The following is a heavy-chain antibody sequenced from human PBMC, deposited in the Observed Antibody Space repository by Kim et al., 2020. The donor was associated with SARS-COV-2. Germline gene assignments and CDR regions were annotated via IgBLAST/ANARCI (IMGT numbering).Heavy chain of an antibody. J-gene: IGHJ5*02. CDR2: INGTGRSI. CDR1: GFTFNEHE. V-gene: IGHV3-48*03. Sequence: GSLRLSCAASGFTFNEHEMNWVRQAPGKGLEWVSYINGTGRSIFYADSVKGRFTISRDNAKNSLYLQMNSLRAEDTAVYYCAREMKIVATGTWWFDPWG. CDR3: AREMKIVATGTWWFDP. D-gene: IGHD1-1*01.